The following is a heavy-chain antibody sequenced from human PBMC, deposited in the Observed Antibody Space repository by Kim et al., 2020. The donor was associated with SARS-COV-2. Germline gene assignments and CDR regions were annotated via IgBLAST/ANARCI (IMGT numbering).Heavy chain of an antibody. D-gene: IGHD3-10*01. V-gene: IGHV3-11*01. CDR3: ARTPNMVRGVTQVPSYYYGMYV. CDR2: ISSSGSTI. Sequence: GGSLRLSCAASGFTFSDYYMSWIRQAPGKGLEWVSYISSSGSTIYYADSVKGRFTISRDNAKNSLYLQMNSLRAEDTAVYYCARTPNMVRGVTQVPSYYYGMYVWGQGTTVTVSS. CDR1: GFTFSDYY. J-gene: IGHJ6*02.